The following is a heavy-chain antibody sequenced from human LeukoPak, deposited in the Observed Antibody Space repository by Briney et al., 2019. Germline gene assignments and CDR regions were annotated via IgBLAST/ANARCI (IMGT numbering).Heavy chain of an antibody. V-gene: IGHV4-39*07. CDR1: GGSISSSSYY. J-gene: IGHJ4*02. D-gene: IGHD3-3*01. Sequence: PSEPLSLTCTVSGGSISSSSYYWGWIRQPPGKGLEWIGEINHSGSTNYNPSLKSRVTISVDTSKNQFSLKLSSVTAADTAVYYCARGGLITIFGVVQYYFDYWGQGTLVTVSS. CDR2: INHSGST. CDR3: ARGGLITIFGVVQYYFDY.